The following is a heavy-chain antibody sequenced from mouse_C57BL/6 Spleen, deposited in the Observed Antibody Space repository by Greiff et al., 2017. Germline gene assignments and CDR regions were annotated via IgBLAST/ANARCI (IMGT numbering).Heavy chain of an antibody. J-gene: IGHJ4*01. Sequence: VQLQQSGPELVKPGASVKIPCKASGYTFTDYNMAWVKQSPGKSLEWIADINPNNGGTFYNQKFKGKATLTVDKSSSTAYMELRSLTSEDTAVYYCARFGQCYDYDGYAMDDWGQGTTVTVSS. CDR2: INPNNGGT. V-gene: IGHV1-18*01. D-gene: IGHD2-4*01. CDR3: ARFGQCYDYDGYAMDD. CDR1: GYTFTDYN.